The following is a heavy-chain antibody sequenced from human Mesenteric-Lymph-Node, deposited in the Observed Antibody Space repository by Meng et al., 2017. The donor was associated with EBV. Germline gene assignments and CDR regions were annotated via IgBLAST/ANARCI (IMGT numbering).Heavy chain of an antibody. CDR3: ARFQRFVDFD. J-gene: IGHJ4*02. Sequence: QMRLQRWGAGPLKPSEHRALTCASYGRSFSGHYSSWIRQPPGKGLEWIGEINHSGSTNYNPSLKSRVTISVDTSKNQFSLKLSSVTAADTAVYYCARFQRFVDFDWGQGTLVTVSS. D-gene: IGHD3-10*01. V-gene: IGHV4-34*01. CDR2: INHSGST. CDR1: GRSFSGHY.